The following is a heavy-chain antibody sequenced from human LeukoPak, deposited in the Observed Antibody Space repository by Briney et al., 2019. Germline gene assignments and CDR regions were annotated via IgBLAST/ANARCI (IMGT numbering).Heavy chain of an antibody. CDR2: IYYSGST. Sequence: PGGSLRLSCAASGFTFSSYSMNWIRQPPGKGLEWIGYIYYSGSTNYNPSLKSRVTISVDTSKNQFSLKLSSVTAADTAVYYCARSLYYYGSDSFDIWGQGTMVSVSS. J-gene: IGHJ3*02. CDR1: GFTFSSYS. CDR3: ARSLYYYGSDSFDI. D-gene: IGHD3-10*01. V-gene: IGHV4-59*01.